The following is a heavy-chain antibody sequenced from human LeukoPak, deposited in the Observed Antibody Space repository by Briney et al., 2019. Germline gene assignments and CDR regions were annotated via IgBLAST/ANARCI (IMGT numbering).Heavy chain of an antibody. CDR3: ARTTEGYAGGPGYSYYYYMDV. Sequence: PSETLSLTCTVSGGSISSYYWSWIRQPPGKGLEWIGYIHYSGRTHYNPSLKSRVTISVDTSKNQVSLKLRSVTAADTAVYYCARTTEGYAGGPGYSYYYYMDVWGKGTTVTISS. CDR1: GGSISSYY. CDR2: IHYSGRT. J-gene: IGHJ6*03. D-gene: IGHD5-12*01. V-gene: IGHV4-59*13.